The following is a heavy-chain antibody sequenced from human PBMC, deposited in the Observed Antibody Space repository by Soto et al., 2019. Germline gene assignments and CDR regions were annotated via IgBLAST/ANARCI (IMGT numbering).Heavy chain of an antibody. CDR3: ARALPVVVTANYYGMDV. CDR2: IWYDGSNK. CDR1: GFTFSSYG. Sequence: GGSLRLSCAASGFTFSSYGMHWVRQAPGKGLEWVAVIWYDGSNKYYADSVKGRFTISRDNSKNTLYLQMNSLRAEDTAVYYCARALPVVVTANYYGMDVWGQGTTVTVSS. V-gene: IGHV3-33*01. J-gene: IGHJ6*02. D-gene: IGHD2-21*02.